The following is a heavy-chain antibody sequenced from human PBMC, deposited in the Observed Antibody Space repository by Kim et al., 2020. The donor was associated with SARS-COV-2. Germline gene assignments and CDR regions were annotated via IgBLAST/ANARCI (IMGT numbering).Heavy chain of an antibody. CDR1: GFTFSSYW. D-gene: IGHD1-26*01. V-gene: IGHV3-7*01. J-gene: IGHJ4*02. CDR2: IKEDGREK. CDR3: ARGRGAATGY. Sequence: GGSLRLSCAASGFTFSSYWMTWFRQSPGKGLEWVANIKEDGREKYYGGSVKGRFTISRDNAKNSLYLQMNSLRVEDKAVYYCARGRGAATGYWGQGTLVT.